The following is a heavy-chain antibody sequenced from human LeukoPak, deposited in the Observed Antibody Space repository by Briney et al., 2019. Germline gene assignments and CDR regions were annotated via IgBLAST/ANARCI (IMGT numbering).Heavy chain of an antibody. Sequence: PGGSLRLSCAASGFTFSNYAMGWVRQAPGKGLEWVSAISAVNNNTYYADSVKGRFTISRDNSKNTLYLQMNSLSAEDTAIYYCAKDQITMLVFDYWGQGTLVTVSS. D-gene: IGHD3-16*01. CDR3: AKDQITMLVFDY. J-gene: IGHJ4*02. V-gene: IGHV3-23*01. CDR1: GFTFSNYA. CDR2: ISAVNNNT.